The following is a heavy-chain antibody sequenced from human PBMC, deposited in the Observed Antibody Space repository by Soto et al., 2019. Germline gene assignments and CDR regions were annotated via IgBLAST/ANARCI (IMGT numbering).Heavy chain of an antibody. CDR2: LNPRNGQT. J-gene: IGHJ4*02. CDR1: GYNFSAYY. D-gene: IGHD5-18*01. Sequence: QVQLVQSGAEVKKPGASVKVSCQTSGYNFSAYYFNWVRQAAGQGPEWMGWLNPRNGQTGYVQKYRGRVTMTRDTSIATVYLELSRLTSEDTAIYFCARETDTSMVDYWGQGTLVTVSS. V-gene: IGHV1-8*01. CDR3: ARETDTSMVDY.